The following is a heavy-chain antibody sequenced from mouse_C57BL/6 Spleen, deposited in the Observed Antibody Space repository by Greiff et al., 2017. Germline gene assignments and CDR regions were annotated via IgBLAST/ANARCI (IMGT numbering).Heavy chain of an antibody. V-gene: IGHV1-72*01. CDR1: GYTFTSYW. J-gene: IGHJ2*01. D-gene: IGHD1-1*01. Sequence: QVHVKQPGAELVKPGASVKLSCKASGYTFTSYWMHWVKQRPGRGLEWIGRIDPNSGGTKYNEKFKSKATLTVDKPSSTAYMQLSRLTSEYSAVYYCARFTTVLGVDYWGQGTTLTVSS. CDR3: ARFTTVLGVDY. CDR2: IDPNSGGT.